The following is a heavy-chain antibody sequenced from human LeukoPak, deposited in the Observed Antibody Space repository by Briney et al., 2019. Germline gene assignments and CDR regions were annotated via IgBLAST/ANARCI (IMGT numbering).Heavy chain of an antibody. CDR1: GASISSYY. CDR2: IYYSGST. Sequence: SETLSLTCTVSGASISSYYWSWIRQPPGKGLEWIGYIYYSGSTNYNPSLKSRVTISVDTSKNQFSLKLSSVTAADTAVYYCARVDRMRAFDIWGQGTMVTVSS. V-gene: IGHV4-59*01. J-gene: IGHJ3*02. CDR3: ARVDRMRAFDI.